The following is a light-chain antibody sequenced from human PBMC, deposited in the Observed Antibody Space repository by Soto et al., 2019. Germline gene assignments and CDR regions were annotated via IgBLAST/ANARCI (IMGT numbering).Light chain of an antibody. CDR3: QSYDTGLGGYV. CDR1: SSNIGAGYD. Sequence: QSVLTQPPSVSGAPGQRVTISCTGGSSNIGAGYDVQWYQQLPGTAPRLLIYGNNNRPSGAPERFSGSNSGTSASLAISGLQADDELDYYCQSYDTGLGGYVFGAGTKLTVL. CDR2: GNN. J-gene: IGLJ1*01. V-gene: IGLV1-40*01.